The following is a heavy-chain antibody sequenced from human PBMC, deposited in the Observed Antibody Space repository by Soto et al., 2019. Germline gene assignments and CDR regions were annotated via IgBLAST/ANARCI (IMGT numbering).Heavy chain of an antibody. Sequence: GGSLRLSCAASGFTLSSYWINLFRQSPFKWLEWVANIKQDGYEKYYVDSVRGRFFISRDNAKNSLYLQLNSLRAEDTAVYYCARDADASGWYHYGMDVWGQGTLVTVSS. CDR1: GFTLSSYW. J-gene: IGHJ6*02. V-gene: IGHV3-7*01. CDR2: IKQDGYEK. CDR3: ARDADASGWYHYGMDV. D-gene: IGHD6-19*01.